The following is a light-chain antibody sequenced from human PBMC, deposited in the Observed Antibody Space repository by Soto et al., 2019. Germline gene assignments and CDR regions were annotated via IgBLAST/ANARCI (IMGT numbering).Light chain of an antibody. CDR1: MSEVGGFNY. CDR2: EVN. V-gene: IGLV2-14*01. Sequence: QSPPTQAAYVCGSRGESICISCTGTMSEVGGFNYVSWYQQHPGKAPKLMIYEVNNRPSGVSNRFSGSKSGNTASLTISGLQAEDEADYYCSSYTSSSTFYVFGRGTKVTVL. J-gene: IGLJ1*01. CDR3: SSYTSSSTFYV.